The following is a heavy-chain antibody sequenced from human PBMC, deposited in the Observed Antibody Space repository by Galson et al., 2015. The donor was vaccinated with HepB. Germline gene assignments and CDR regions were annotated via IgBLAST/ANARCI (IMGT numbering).Heavy chain of an antibody. CDR2: INSDGSST. J-gene: IGHJ4*02. CDR3: AREGDHSTGYHFDY. V-gene: IGHV3-74*01. Sequence: SLRLSCAASGFTFSSYWMHWVRQAPGKGLVWVARINSDGSSTSYADSVKGRFTISRDNAKNTLYLQMNSLRAEDTAVYYCAREGDHSTGYHFDYWGQGTLFTVSS. D-gene: IGHD3-22*01. CDR1: GFTFSSYW.